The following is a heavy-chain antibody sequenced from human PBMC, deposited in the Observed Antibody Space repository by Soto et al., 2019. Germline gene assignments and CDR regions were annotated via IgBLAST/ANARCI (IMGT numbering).Heavy chain of an antibody. CDR3: ARSPDCGGDCYSWTHFDY. CDR1: GGSISSGDYY. Sequence: QVQLQESGPGLVKPSQTLSLTCTVSGGSISSGDYYWSWIPQPPGKALEGIGYIYYSGSTYYNPCLKSRVTISVDTSKNQFSLKLSSVTAADTAVYYCARSPDCGGDCYSWTHFDYWGQGTLVTVSS. D-gene: IGHD2-21*02. CDR2: IYYSGST. V-gene: IGHV4-30-4*01. J-gene: IGHJ4*02.